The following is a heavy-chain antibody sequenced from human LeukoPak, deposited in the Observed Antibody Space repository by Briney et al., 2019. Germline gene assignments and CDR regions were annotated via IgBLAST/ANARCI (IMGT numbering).Heavy chain of an antibody. J-gene: IGHJ4*02. D-gene: IGHD3-10*01. Sequence: PGGSLRLSCAASGFTFSSYGMHWVRQAPGKGLEWVAFIRYDGSNKYYADSVKGRFTISRDNSKNTLYLQMNSLRAEDTAVYYCAKGRYYGSGSYNDYWGQGTLVTVSS. CDR2: IRYDGSNK. CDR1: GFTFSSYG. V-gene: IGHV3-30*02. CDR3: AKGRYYGSGSYNDY.